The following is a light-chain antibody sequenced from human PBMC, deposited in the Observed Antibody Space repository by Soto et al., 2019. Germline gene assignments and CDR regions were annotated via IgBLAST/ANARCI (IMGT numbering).Light chain of an antibody. CDR2: GAS. CDR1: QSVSNNY. CDR3: QQYGTSPTT. J-gene: IGKJ1*01. V-gene: IGKV3-20*01. Sequence: EIVLTQSPGTLSLSPGERATLSCRASQSVSNNYLTWYQQKPGQAPRRLIFGASFRATGIPDRFSGSGSGTDFTLTISRLEPEDSAVYYCQQYGTSPTTFGQGTKVEIK.